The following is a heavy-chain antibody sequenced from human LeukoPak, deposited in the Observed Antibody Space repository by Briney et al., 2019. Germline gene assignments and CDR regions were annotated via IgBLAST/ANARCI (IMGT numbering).Heavy chain of an antibody. CDR1: GFTSSTYA. D-gene: IGHD2-2*01. CDR3: AKDWGMGDQLLRIDY. V-gene: IGHV3-23*01. CDR2: ISGSGVST. Sequence: GGSLRLSCTASGFTSSTYAMNWVRQAPGKGLEWVSGISGSGVSTYYADSVKGRFTISRDNSNNTLYLQMSSLGAEDTAVYYCAKDWGMGDQLLRIDYWGQGTLVTVSS. J-gene: IGHJ4*02.